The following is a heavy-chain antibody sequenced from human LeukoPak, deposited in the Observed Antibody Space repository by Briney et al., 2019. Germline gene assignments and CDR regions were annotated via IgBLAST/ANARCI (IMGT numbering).Heavy chain of an antibody. D-gene: IGHD3-10*01. CDR3: ARVTRRRTTGETFGRYLDY. Sequence: SETLSLTCAVSGGSFSGYYWTWIRQPPGKGLEWIGEISFGGSTNYNPSLQCRVTMSVDTSKKQFSLHLSSATAADTAVYYCARVTRRRTTGETFGRYLDYWGQGTLLTVSS. V-gene: IGHV4-34*01. J-gene: IGHJ4*02. CDR2: ISFGGST. CDR1: GGSFSGYY.